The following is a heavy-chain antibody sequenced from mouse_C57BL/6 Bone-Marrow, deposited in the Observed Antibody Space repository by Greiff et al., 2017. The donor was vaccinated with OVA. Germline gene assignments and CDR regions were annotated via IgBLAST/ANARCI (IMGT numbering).Heavy chain of an antibody. CDR2: ISSGGSYT. CDR3: ARRDYGSSYEN. V-gene: IGHV5-6*01. CDR1: GFTFSSYG. D-gene: IGHD1-1*01. Sequence: EVQLKESGGDLVKPGGSLKLSCAASGFTFSSYGMSWVRQTPDKRLEWVATISSGGSYTYYPDSVKGRFTISRDNAKNTLYLQMSSLKSEDTAMYYCARRDYGSSYENWGQGTTLTVSS. J-gene: IGHJ2*01.